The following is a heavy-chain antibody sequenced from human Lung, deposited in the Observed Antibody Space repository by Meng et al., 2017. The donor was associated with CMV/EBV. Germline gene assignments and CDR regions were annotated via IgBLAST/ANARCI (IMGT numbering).Heavy chain of an antibody. CDR3: ATTMVRGLGAFDI. V-gene: IGHV3-30*04. Sequence: GESXKISCAASGFTFSSYAMHWVRQAPGKGLEWVAVISYDGSNKYYADSVKGRFTISRDNSKNTLYLQMNSLRAEDTAVYYYATTMVRGLGAFDIWGQGTXVTVSS. J-gene: IGHJ3*02. D-gene: IGHD3-10*01. CDR1: GFTFSSYA. CDR2: ISYDGSNK.